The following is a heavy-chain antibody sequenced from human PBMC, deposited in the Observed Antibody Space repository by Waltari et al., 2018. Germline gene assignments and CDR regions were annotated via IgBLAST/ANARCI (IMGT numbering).Heavy chain of an antibody. CDR1: GFILSTYW. Sequence: EVQLVESGGGLVQPGGSLRLSCVASGFILSTYWMAWVRQAPGKGLGWVSRINSDGSSTTYADSVKGRFTISRDNAKNTLYLHMSSLRAEDTAVYYCVRENIAAAGLESWGQGTLVTVSS. D-gene: IGHD6-13*01. V-gene: IGHV3-74*01. CDR3: VRENIAAAGLES. CDR2: INSDGSST. J-gene: IGHJ4*02.